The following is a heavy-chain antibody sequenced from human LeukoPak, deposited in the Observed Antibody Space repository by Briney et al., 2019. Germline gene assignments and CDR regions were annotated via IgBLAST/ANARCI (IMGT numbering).Heavy chain of an antibody. CDR1: GGSISSSSYY. Sequence: SETLSLTCTVSGGSISSSSYYWGWIRQPPGKGLEWIGSIYYSGSTYYNPSLKSRVTISVDTSKNQFSLKLSSVTAADTAVYYCANDNWNYYGIWFDPWGQGTLVTVSS. CDR3: ANDNWNYYGIWFDP. D-gene: IGHD1-7*01. J-gene: IGHJ5*02. CDR2: IYYSGST. V-gene: IGHV4-39*01.